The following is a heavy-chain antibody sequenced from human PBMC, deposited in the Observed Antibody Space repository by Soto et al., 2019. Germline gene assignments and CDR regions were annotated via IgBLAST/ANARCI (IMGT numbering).Heavy chain of an antibody. CDR2: IIPIFGTA. V-gene: IGHV1-69*13. Sequence: SVKISCKASGGTFSSYAISWVRPAPGQGLEWMGGIIPIFGTANYAQKFQGRVTITADESTSTAYMELSSLRSEDTAVYYCARVPETYYYDSSGYYFDYWGQGTLVTVSS. CDR1: GGTFSSYA. D-gene: IGHD3-22*01. J-gene: IGHJ4*02. CDR3: ARVPETYYYDSSGYYFDY.